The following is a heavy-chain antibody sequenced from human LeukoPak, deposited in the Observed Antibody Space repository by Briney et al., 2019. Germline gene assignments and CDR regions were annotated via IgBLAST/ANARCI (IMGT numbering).Heavy chain of an antibody. CDR2: IIPIFGTA. D-gene: IGHD5/OR15-5a*01. CDR3: ARSLRVGDYDDY. V-gene: IGHV1-69*05. Sequence: SVTVSCKASGGTFSSYAISWVRQAPGQGLEWMGGIIPIFGTANYAQKLQGRVTMTTDTSTSTAYMELRSLRSDDTAVYYCARSLRVGDYDDYWGQGTLVTVSS. CDR1: GGTFSSYA. J-gene: IGHJ4*02.